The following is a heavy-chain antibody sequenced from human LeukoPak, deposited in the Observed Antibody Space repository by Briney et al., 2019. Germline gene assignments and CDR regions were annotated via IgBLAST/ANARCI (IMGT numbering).Heavy chain of an antibody. D-gene: IGHD3-9*01. J-gene: IGHJ4*02. CDR2: IVVVSGNT. Sequence: SVKVSCKASGFTFTSSAVQWVRQARGQRLEWIGWIVVVSGNTNYAQKFQERVTITRDMSTSTAYMELSSLRSEDTAVYYCAARSGYYDILTTPYYFDYWGQGTLVTVS. CDR1: GFTFTSSA. CDR3: AARSGYYDILTTPYYFDY. V-gene: IGHV1-58*01.